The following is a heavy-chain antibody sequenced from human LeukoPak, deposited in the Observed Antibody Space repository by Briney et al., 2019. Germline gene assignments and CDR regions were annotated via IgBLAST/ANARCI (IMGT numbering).Heavy chain of an antibody. D-gene: IGHD1-20*01. Sequence: PGGSLRLSCAASGFTFSNAWMSWVRQAPGKGLEWVGRIKSKTDGGTTDYAAPVKGRFTISRDDSKNTLYLQMNSLRAEDTAVYYCAKDFVRTETITGTDGTRWGQGTLVTVSS. V-gene: IGHV3-15*01. J-gene: IGHJ4*02. CDR2: IKSKTDGGTT. CDR1: GFTFSNAW. CDR3: AKDFVRTETITGTDGTR.